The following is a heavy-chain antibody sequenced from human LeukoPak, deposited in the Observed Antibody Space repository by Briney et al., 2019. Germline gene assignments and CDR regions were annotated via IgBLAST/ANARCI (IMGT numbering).Heavy chain of an antibody. Sequence: ASVKVSCKASGYTFPTYGISWVRQAPGQGLEWVGWISAYNGNTNYAQKLQGRVTMTTDTSTSTAYVELRSLRSDDTAVYYCATTYGSPFDYWGQGTLVTVSS. D-gene: IGHD1/OR15-1a*01. CDR1: GYTFPTYG. CDR3: ATTYGSPFDY. J-gene: IGHJ4*02. V-gene: IGHV1-18*01. CDR2: ISAYNGNT.